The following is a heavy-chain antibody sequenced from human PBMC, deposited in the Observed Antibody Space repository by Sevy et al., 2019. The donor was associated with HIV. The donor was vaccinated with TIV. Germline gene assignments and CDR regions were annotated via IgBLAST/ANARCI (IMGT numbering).Heavy chain of an antibody. CDR3: ARLRVIASAPYYFDY. Sequence: GGSLRLSCAASGLIFSDYYMGWVRRAPGKGLEWVADISSGNTYTNYADSVKGRFTISRDNAKKSLYLQMNTLRAEDTAVYYCARLRVIASAPYYFDYWGQGALVTVSS. D-gene: IGHD2-21*01. CDR2: ISSGNTYT. CDR1: GLIFSDYY. V-gene: IGHV3-11*06. J-gene: IGHJ4*02.